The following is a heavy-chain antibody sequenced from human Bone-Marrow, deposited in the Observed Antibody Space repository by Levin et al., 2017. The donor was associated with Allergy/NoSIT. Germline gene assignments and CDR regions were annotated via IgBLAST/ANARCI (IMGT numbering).Heavy chain of an antibody. J-gene: IGHJ2*01. CDR3: AKPMTVGHWYFDL. CDR2: ASGTTDST. D-gene: IGHD4/OR15-4a*01. V-gene: IGHV3-23*01. CDR1: GFTFNNYV. Sequence: VASVKVSCAASGFTFNNYVMSWVRQAPGKGLEWVSAASGTTDSTYYADSVKGRFTISRDNSKNTLHLRMSSLRAEDTAVYYCAKPMTVGHWYFDLWGRGTLVTVSS.